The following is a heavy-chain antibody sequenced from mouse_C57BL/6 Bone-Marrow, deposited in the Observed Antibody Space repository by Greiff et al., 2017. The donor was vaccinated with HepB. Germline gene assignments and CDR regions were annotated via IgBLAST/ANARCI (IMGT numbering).Heavy chain of an antibody. V-gene: IGHV1-5*01. J-gene: IGHJ2*01. CDR3: TRGRLYSNYVYFDY. CDR2: IYPGNSDT. D-gene: IGHD2-5*01. Sequence: DVQLQESGTVLARPGASVKMSCKTSGYTFTSYWMHWVKQRPGQGLEWIGAIYPGNSDTSYNQTFKGKAKLTAVTSASTAYMELSSLTNEDSAVYYCTRGRLYSNYVYFDYWGQGTTLTVSS. CDR1: GYTFTSYW.